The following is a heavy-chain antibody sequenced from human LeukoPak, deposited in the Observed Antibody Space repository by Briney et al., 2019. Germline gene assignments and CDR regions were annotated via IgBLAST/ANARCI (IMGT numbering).Heavy chain of an antibody. J-gene: IGHJ4*02. V-gene: IGHV3-30*04. D-gene: IGHD6-19*01. Sequence: GGSLRLSCAASGFPFSSSAMHWVRQAPGKGLEGVAIISYDGITEDYSDSVKGRFSISRDNSKNTLYLQMNSLRAEDTAVYYCAREGQWLGLNYFDYWGQGTLVTVSS. CDR1: GFPFSSSA. CDR3: AREGQWLGLNYFDY. CDR2: ISYDGITE.